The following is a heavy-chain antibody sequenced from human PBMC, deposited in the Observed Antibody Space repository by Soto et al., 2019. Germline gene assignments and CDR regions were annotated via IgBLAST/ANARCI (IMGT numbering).Heavy chain of an antibody. J-gene: IGHJ4*02. Sequence: QLQLQESGSGLVKPSQTLSLTCAVSGGSISSGGYSWSWIRQPPGKGLEWIGYIYHSGSTYYNPSLKSRVTISVDRSRNQFSLKLSSVTAADTAVYYCARAGGLGAVAADYWGQGTLVTVSS. D-gene: IGHD6-19*01. CDR3: ARAGGLGAVAADY. CDR2: IYHSGST. CDR1: GGSISSGGYS. V-gene: IGHV4-30-2*01.